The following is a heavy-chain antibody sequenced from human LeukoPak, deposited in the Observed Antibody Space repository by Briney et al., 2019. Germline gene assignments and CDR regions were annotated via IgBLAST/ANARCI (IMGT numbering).Heavy chain of an antibody. CDR1: GGSFSGYY. V-gene: IGHV4-34*01. Sequence: PSETLSLTCAVYGGSFSGYYWSWIRQPPGKGLEWIGEISHSGSTNYNPSLKSRVTISVDTSKNQFSLKLSSVTAADTAVYYCARGRLFYGSGSNGPQPRAPEAFDIWGQGTMVTVSS. CDR3: ARGRLFYGSGSNGPQPRAPEAFDI. J-gene: IGHJ3*02. D-gene: IGHD3-10*01. CDR2: ISHSGST.